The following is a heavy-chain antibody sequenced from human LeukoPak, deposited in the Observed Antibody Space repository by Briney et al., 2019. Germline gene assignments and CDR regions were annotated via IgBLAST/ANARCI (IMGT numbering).Heavy chain of an antibody. CDR3: ARTTEGGYTYGYFYYYMDV. Sequence: SETLSLTCTVSGYSISSNYYWGWIRQPPGKGLEWIGSIYHSGSTYYNPSLKSRVTISVDTSKNQFSLKLSSVTAADTAVYYCARTTEGGYTYGYFYYYMDVWGKGTTVTISS. CDR2: IYHSGST. D-gene: IGHD5-18*01. CDR1: GYSISSNYY. V-gene: IGHV4-38-2*02. J-gene: IGHJ6*03.